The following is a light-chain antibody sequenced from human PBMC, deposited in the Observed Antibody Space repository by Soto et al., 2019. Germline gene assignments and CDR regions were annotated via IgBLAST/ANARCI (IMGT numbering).Light chain of an antibody. V-gene: IGLV3-21*01. J-gene: IGLJ2*01. CDR2: SDT. CDR1: NIGSKG. Sequence: SYELTQPPSVSVAPGETARISCGGTNIGSKGVHWYQQKPGQAPVLVIYSDTDLPPVIPERFSGSNSANMATLTISRVEAGDEADYYCQVWDSGSAHVLFGVGTKVTVL. CDR3: QVWDSGSAHVL.